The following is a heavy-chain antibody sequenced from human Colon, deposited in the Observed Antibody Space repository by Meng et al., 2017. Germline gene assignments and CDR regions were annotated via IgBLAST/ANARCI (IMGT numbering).Heavy chain of an antibody. J-gene: IGHJ5*02. D-gene: IGHD6-19*01. CDR1: GGSISNYY. CDR3: AGDSSGYNWLDP. CDR2: IYYSGTT. Sequence: VQLQESGPGLLKPSGTLSLTCTVSGGSISNYYGSWIRQPPGKGLEWIGYIYYSGTTNYNPSLKSRVTISIDTSKNQFSLKLNSVTAADTAVYYCAGDSSGYNWLDPWGQGTLVTVSS. V-gene: IGHV4-59*01.